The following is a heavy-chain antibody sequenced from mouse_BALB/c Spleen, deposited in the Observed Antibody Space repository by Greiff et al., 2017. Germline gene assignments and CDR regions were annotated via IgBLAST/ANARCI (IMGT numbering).Heavy chain of an antibody. CDR2: ISSGSSTI. CDR1: GFTFSSFG. Sequence: EVKLVESGGGLVQPGGSRKLSCAASGFTFSSFGMHWVRQAPEKGLEWVAYISSGSSTIYYADTVKGRFTISRDNPKNTLFLQMTSLRSEDTAMYYCARSCYYYDEGWFAYWGQGTLVTVSA. CDR3: ARSCYYYDEGWFAY. D-gene: IGHD2-4*01. J-gene: IGHJ3*01. V-gene: IGHV5-17*02.